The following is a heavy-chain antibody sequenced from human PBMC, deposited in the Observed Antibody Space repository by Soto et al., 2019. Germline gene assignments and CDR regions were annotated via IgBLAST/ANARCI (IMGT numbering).Heavy chain of an antibody. CDR1: GYTFTSYG. J-gene: IGHJ3*02. Sequence: ASVKVSCKASGYTFTSYGISWVRQAPGQGLEWMGWISAYNGNANYAQKFQGRVTITTDTSTSTAYMELRSLRSEDTAVYYCARAVRVVVVAATHDAFDIWGQGTMVTVSS. CDR3: ARAVRVVVVAATHDAFDI. V-gene: IGHV1-18*01. CDR2: ISAYNGNA. D-gene: IGHD2-15*01.